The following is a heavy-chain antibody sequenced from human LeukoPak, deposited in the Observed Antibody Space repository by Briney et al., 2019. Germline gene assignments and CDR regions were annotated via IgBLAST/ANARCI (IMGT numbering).Heavy chain of an antibody. Sequence: PGGSLRLSCAASGFTFSSYSMNWVRQAPGTGLQWVSAISGSGSSTYYADSVKGRFTISRDNSKNTLYLQMNSLRAEDTAVYYCAKDNWGSETAFDYWGQGTLVTVSS. J-gene: IGHJ4*02. CDR2: ISGSGSST. CDR1: GFTFSSYS. D-gene: IGHD7-27*01. V-gene: IGHV3-23*01. CDR3: AKDNWGSETAFDY.